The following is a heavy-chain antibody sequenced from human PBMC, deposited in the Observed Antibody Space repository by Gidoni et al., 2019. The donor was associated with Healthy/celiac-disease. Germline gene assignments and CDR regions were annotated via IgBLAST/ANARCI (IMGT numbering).Heavy chain of an antibody. CDR3: ARLVTAAPVLGAFDV. CDR1: GFALSTEGVG. J-gene: IGHJ3*01. D-gene: IGHD6-13*01. V-gene: IGHV2-5*01. CDR2: TYWNDDK. Sequence: QITLKESGPTLVTPTQTLTLTCTFSGFALSTEGVGVGWIRQPPGKALEWRALTYWNDDKRYSPSLKSSLTVTKDTSKNQVVLTMTNMDPVDTATYYCARLVTAAPVLGAFDVWGQGTTVTVSS.